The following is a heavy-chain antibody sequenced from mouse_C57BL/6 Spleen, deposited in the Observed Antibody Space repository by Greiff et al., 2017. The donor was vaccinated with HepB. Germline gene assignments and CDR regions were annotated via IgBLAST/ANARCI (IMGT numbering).Heavy chain of an antibody. CDR3: TRNHYGSSYGFAY. D-gene: IGHD1-1*01. J-gene: IGHJ3*01. V-gene: IGHV1-15*01. CDR1: GYTFTDYE. CDR2: IDPETGGT. Sequence: VQLQQSGAELVRPGASVTLSCKASGYTFTDYEMHWVKQTPVHGLEWIGAIDPETGGTAYNQKFKGKAILTADKSSSTAYMELRSLTSEDSAVYYCTRNHYGSSYGFAYWGQGTLVTVSA.